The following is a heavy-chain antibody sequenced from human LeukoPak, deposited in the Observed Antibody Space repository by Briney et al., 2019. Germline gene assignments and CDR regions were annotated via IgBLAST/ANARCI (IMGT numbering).Heavy chain of an antibody. J-gene: IGHJ5*02. Sequence: SETLSLTCTGSGGSISSYYWSWIRQPAGKGLEWIGRFHTSGSTNYNPSLKSRGTMSVDTSKNQFSLKLSSVTAADTAVYYCARRKSDTYVLRYFDWMVWFDPWGQGTLVTVSS. CDR2: FHTSGST. CDR3: ARRKSDTYVLRYFDWMVWFDP. CDR1: GGSISSYY. D-gene: IGHD3-9*01. V-gene: IGHV4-4*07.